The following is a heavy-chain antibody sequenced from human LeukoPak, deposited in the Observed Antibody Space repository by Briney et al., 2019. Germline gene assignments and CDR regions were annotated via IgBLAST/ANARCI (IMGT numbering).Heavy chain of an antibody. Sequence: PSETLSLTCTVSGYSISSGYYWGWIRHPPGKGLEWIGSIYHSGSTSYSPSLKSRLTISVDTSKNQFSLNLNSVTAADTAVYYCARLRGDCYDIVTGTFDFSGQGTLVTVSS. V-gene: IGHV4-38-2*02. CDR3: ARLRGDCYDIVTGTFDF. J-gene: IGHJ4*02. CDR2: IYHSGST. CDR1: GYSISSGYY. D-gene: IGHD3-9*01.